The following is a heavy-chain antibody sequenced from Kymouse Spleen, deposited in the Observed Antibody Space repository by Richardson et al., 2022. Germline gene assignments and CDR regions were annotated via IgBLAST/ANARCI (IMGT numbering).Heavy chain of an antibody. CDR2: INSDGSST. V-gene: IGHV3-74*01. CDR1: GFTFSSYW. CDR3: ARRQQLYYYYGMDV. Sequence: EVQLVESGGGLVQPGGSLRLSCAASGFTFSSYWMHWVRQAPGKGLVWVSRINSDGSSTSYADSVKGRFTISRDNAKNTLYLQMNSLRAEDTAVYYCARRQQLYYYYGMDVWGQGTTVTVSS. J-gene: IGHJ6*02. D-gene: IGHD6-13*01.